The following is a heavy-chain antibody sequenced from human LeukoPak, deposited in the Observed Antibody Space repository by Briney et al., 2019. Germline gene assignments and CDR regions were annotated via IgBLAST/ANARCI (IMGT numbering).Heavy chain of an antibody. Sequence: SVKVSCKASGGTFTSYAISWVRQAPGQGLEWRGGIIPIFGTANYAQKFQGRVTITTDESTSTAYMELSSLRSEDTAVYYCARAVSQDYYMDVWGKGTTVTVSS. CDR3: ARAVSQDYYMDV. CDR2: IIPIFGTA. J-gene: IGHJ6*03. CDR1: GGTFTSYA. V-gene: IGHV1-69*05.